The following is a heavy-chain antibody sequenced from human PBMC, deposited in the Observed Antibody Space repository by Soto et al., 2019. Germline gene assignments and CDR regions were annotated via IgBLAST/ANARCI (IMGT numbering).Heavy chain of an antibody. V-gene: IGHV3-23*01. CDR1: GFTFSSYG. J-gene: IGHJ4*02. CDR2: IRSGGGST. D-gene: IGHD2-8*02. CDR3: AKVTGLVDPFDY. Sequence: EVQLLESGGGLVQPGGSLRLSCAASGFTFSSYGMSWVRQAPGKGLEWVSAIRSGGGSTYYADSVKGRFTISRDNSKNTLYLQRNSLRAEDTAIYYCAKVTGLVDPFDYWGQGTLVTVSS.